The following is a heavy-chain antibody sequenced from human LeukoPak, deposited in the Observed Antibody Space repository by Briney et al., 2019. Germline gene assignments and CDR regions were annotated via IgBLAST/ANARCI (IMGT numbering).Heavy chain of an antibody. V-gene: IGHV4-34*01. Sequence: SETLSLTCAVYGGSFSGYYWSWIRQPPGKGLEYIGEINHSGSTNYNPSLKSRVTISVDTSKNRFSLNLSSVTAADTAVYYCARGGLSYYYGSGSFDYWGQGTLVTVSS. J-gene: IGHJ4*02. CDR1: GGSFSGYY. CDR2: INHSGST. D-gene: IGHD3-10*01. CDR3: ARGGLSYYYGSGSFDY.